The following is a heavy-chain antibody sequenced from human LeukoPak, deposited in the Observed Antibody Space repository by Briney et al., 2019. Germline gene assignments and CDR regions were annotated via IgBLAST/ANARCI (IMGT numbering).Heavy chain of an antibody. J-gene: IGHJ4*02. Sequence: QSGGSLRLSCVASGFTFSSFGMTWVRQAPGKGLEWVSGISAGGGSTYYEDSVKGRFTISRDNSKNTLYLQMNSLRAEDTAIYYCAKAIIAAGCDYWGQGTLVTVSS. CDR2: ISAGGGST. CDR1: GFTFSSFG. V-gene: IGHV3-23*01. D-gene: IGHD6-13*01. CDR3: AKAIIAAGCDY.